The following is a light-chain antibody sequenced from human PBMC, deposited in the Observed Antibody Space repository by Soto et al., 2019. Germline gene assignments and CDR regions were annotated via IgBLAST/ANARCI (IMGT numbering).Light chain of an antibody. CDR1: QNINNY. CDR3: QQYENLPT. V-gene: IGKV1-33*01. J-gene: IGKJ5*01. Sequence: DIQMTQSPSSLSSSVGDRVTITCQASQNINNYLNWYQQKPGGAPKLLIYDASNLEAGVPSRFRRSGSGTDSTFTISRLQPEDIATYYCQQYENLPTFGQGTRLEI. CDR2: DAS.